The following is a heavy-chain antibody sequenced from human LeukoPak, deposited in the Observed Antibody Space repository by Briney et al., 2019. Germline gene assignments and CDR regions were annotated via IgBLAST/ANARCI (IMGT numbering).Heavy chain of an antibody. CDR2: IGGSGGAI. D-gene: IGHD4/OR15-4a*01. CDR1: GLTFSRYA. J-gene: IGHJ4*02. V-gene: IGHV3-23*01. Sequence: GGSLRLSCGASGLTFSRYAMSWVRQAPEKGLQWVSEIGGSGGAIYYADSVKGRFTISRDNSKNTLFLEMNSLRAEDTAVYYCARRAGAYSHPYDYWGQGTLVTVSS. CDR3: ARRAGAYSHPYDY.